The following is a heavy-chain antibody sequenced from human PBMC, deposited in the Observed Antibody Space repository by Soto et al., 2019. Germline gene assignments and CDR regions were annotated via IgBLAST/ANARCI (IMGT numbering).Heavy chain of an antibody. CDR3: ARDMGWYSSSWYGVDY. Sequence: QVQLVESGGGVVQPGRSLRLSCAASGFTFSSYAMHWVRQAPGKGLEWVAVISYDGSNKYYADSVKGRFTISRDNSKNTLYLQMNSLSAEDTAVYYCARDMGWYSSSWYGVDYWGQGTLVTVSS. D-gene: IGHD6-13*01. CDR1: GFTFSSYA. V-gene: IGHV3-30-3*01. CDR2: ISYDGSNK. J-gene: IGHJ4*02.